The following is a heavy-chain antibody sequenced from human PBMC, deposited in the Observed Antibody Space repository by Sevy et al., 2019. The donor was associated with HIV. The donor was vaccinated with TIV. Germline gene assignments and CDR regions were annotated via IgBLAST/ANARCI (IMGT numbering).Heavy chain of an antibody. J-gene: IGHJ4*02. CDR2: IGRSSSHI. V-gene: IGHV3-21*06. D-gene: IGHD3-10*01. CDR3: ARDRTYGSFIDY. Sequence: GGSLRLSCETSGFTFSSYFINWVRQSPGKGLEWAASIGRSSSHIYYADSVKGRFTISRDNGKNSLYLQMNSLRVEDTAVYYCARDRTYGSFIDYWGQGTLVTVSS. CDR1: GFTFSSYF.